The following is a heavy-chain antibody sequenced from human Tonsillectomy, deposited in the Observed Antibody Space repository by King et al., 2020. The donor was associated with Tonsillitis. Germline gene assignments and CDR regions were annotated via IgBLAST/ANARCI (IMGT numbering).Heavy chain of an antibody. V-gene: IGHV4-4*07. CDR1: GGSISAYY. CDR2: ISTSGYT. Sequence: QVQLQESGPGLVKPSETLSLTCTVSGGSISAYYWSWIRQPAGKGLDWIGRISTSGYTIYNPSLKSRVTMSVDTSKNQFSLKLSSVTAADTAVYYCARDSVVVPAANFYYYYYMDVWGKGTTVTVSS. CDR3: ARDSVVVPAANFYYYYYMDV. D-gene: IGHD2-2*01. J-gene: IGHJ6*03.